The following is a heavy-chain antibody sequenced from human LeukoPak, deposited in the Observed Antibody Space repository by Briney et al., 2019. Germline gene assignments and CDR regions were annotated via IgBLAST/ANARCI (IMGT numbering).Heavy chain of an antibody. Sequence: GGSLRLSCAASGFTFSSYSMNWVRQAPGKGLEWVSSISSSSSYIHYADSVKGRFTISRDNAKSSLYLQMNSLRAEDTAVYYCARDQDSGSYGFDYWGQGTLVTVSS. CDR2: ISSSSSYI. CDR1: GFTFSSYS. D-gene: IGHD1-26*01. CDR3: ARDQDSGSYGFDY. V-gene: IGHV3-21*01. J-gene: IGHJ4*02.